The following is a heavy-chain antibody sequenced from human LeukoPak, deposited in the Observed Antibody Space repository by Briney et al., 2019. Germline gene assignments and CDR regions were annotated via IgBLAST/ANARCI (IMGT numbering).Heavy chain of an antibody. D-gene: IGHD3-16*02. CDR3: ARAGRGGGYHY. Sequence: SQTLSLTCAISGDSVSNNTAGWNWFRQSPSRGREWLGRTYYRSKWYHYYAGSVKGPITVTPETSKNKFSLQLNSVAPEDTVGYYCARAGRGGGYHYWGQGTLVTVSS. CDR2: TYYRSKWYH. J-gene: IGHJ4*02. CDR1: GDSVSNNTAG. V-gene: IGHV6-1*01.